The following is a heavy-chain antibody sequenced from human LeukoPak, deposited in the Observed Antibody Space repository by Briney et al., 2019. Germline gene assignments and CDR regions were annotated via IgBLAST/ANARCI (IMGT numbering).Heavy chain of an antibody. CDR3: ARFGSGSWGSWFDP. CDR2: IYHSGST. J-gene: IGHJ5*02. V-gene: IGHV4-30-2*01. D-gene: IGHD3-10*01. Sequence: SQTLSLTCAVSGGSISSGGYSWSWIRQPPGKGLEWIGYIYHSGSTYYNPSLKSRVTISVDRSENQFSPKLSSVTAADTAVYYCARFGSGSWGSWFDPWGQGTLVTVSS. CDR1: GGSISSGGYS.